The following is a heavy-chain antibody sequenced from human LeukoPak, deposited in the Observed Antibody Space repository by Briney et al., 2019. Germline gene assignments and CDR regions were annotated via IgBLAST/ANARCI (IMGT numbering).Heavy chain of an antibody. CDR1: GGSISGYY. V-gene: IGHV4-59*01. Sequence: SETLSLTCTVSGGSISGYYWSWIRQPPGKGLEWIGFIFYSGSTNYNPSLKSRVTISVDTSKNQFSLKLSSVTAADTAVYYCARRIVGSGAYYYYYYMDVWGKGTTVTVSS. CDR2: IFYSGST. CDR3: ARRIVGSGAYYYYYYMDV. J-gene: IGHJ6*03. D-gene: IGHD1-26*01.